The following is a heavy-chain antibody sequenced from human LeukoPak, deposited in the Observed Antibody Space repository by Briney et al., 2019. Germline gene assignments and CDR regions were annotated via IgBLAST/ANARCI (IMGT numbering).Heavy chain of an antibody. CDR3: ARDVHGDYGSSWFDP. D-gene: IGHD4-17*01. Sequence: SVKVSCKTSGGTFNNSAISWVRQAPGQGLGWRGATMPLFGTAGYAQKFQGRVTITKDESTRTVYLELTSLTSDDTAVYYCARDVHGDYGSSWFDPWGQGTLVSVSS. CDR1: GGTFNNSA. J-gene: IGHJ5*02. V-gene: IGHV1-69*05. CDR2: TMPLFGTA.